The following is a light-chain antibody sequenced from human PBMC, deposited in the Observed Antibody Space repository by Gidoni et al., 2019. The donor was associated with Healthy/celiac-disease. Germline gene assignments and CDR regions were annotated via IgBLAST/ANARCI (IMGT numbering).Light chain of an antibody. CDR2: GNN. V-gene: IGLV1-40*01. CDR3: QSYDSSLSGYV. Sequence: QSVLTQPHSVSGAPGQRVTISCTGSSSNIGAGYDVHWYQQPPGTAPKLLIYGNNNRPSGVPDRFSGSKSGTSASLAITGLQAEDEADYYCQSYDSSLSGYVFGTGTKVTVL. J-gene: IGLJ1*01. CDR1: SSNIGAGYD.